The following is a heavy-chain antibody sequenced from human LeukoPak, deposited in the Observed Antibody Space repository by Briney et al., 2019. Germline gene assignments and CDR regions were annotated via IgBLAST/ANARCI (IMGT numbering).Heavy chain of an antibody. CDR2: IIPIFGTA. CDR3: AREESSGFNYFDY. D-gene: IGHD6-19*01. J-gene: IGHJ4*02. Sequence: SVKVSCKASGGTFSSYAISWVRQAPGQGLEWMGGIIPIFGTANYAQKFQGRVTITADESTSIAYMELSSLRSEDTAVYYCAREESSGFNYFDYWGQGTLVTVSS. CDR1: GGTFSSYA. V-gene: IGHV1-69*13.